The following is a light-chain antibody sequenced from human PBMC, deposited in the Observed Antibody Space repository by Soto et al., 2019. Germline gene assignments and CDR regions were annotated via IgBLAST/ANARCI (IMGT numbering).Light chain of an antibody. CDR1: QLISSW. V-gene: IGKV1-12*01. J-gene: IGKJ4*01. Sequence: DIQMTQSPSSLASSVGDRVTITCRSSQLISSWLVWYQQKPGHAPKLLIYAASNFQGGVPSRFSGSASGTEFTLTISSLQPAEFETYYGQPASTFPFTCGGVTEVQIK. CDR2: AAS. CDR3: QPASTFPFT.